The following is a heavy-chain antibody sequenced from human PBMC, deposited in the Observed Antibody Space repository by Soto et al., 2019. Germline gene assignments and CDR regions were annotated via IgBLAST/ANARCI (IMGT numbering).Heavy chain of an antibody. CDR3: ARGDTPTITGMDCFDI. V-gene: IGHV3-7*01. CDR1: GFTFSRYW. J-gene: IGHJ3*02. Sequence: PGGSLRLSGAASGFTFSRYWRNWVRQAPGKGLEWGANIKQDGTENNYVDSVKGRFTISRDNARKSLYLQMGSLRAEDTAVYFCARGDTPTITGMDCFDICRQGTMVSVSS. CDR2: IKQDGTEN. D-gene: IGHD5-12*01.